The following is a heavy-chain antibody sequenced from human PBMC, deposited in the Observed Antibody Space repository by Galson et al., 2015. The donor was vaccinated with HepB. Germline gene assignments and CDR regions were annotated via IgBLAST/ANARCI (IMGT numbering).Heavy chain of an antibody. J-gene: IGHJ4*02. CDR1: GFTFSYYA. V-gene: IGHV3-23*01. D-gene: IGHD6-19*01. CDR3: AKVFPEKTDGWYRQALYYFDS. Sequence: SLRLSCAASGFTFSYYAMAWVRQAPGKGLEWVSAITPSGDNTYSADSMKGRFAISRGNSQNTVFLQMRSLRADDTAIYFCAKVFPEKTDGWYRQALYYFDSWGQGTRVTVSS. CDR2: ITPSGDNT.